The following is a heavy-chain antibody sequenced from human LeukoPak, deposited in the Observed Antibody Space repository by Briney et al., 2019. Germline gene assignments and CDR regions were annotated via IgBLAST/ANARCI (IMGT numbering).Heavy chain of an antibody. J-gene: IGHJ4*02. Sequence: PSETLSLTCTVSGDSISSGSYYWSSIRQPAGKGLDWIGRIYTSGSTNYNPSLKSRVTISVDTSKNQFSLKLSSVTAADTAVYYCARDSALYSSGWLFDYWGQGTLVTVSS. D-gene: IGHD6-19*01. V-gene: IGHV4-61*02. CDR2: IYTSGST. CDR3: ARDSALYSSGWLFDY. CDR1: GDSISSGSYY.